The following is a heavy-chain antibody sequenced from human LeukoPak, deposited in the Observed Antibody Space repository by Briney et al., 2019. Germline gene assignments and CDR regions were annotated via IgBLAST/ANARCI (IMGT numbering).Heavy chain of an antibody. CDR3: ARVERGQWLTPDY. V-gene: IGHV3-7*05. CDR2: IKQDGSVK. Sequence: GGSLRLSCAASGFTFSSYAMSWVRQAPGKGLEWVAHIKQDGSVKYYVDSVKGRFTISRDNAKNSLYLQMNSLRAEDTAVYYCARVERGQWLTPDYWGQGTLVTVSS. D-gene: IGHD6-19*01. CDR1: GFTFSSYA. J-gene: IGHJ4*02.